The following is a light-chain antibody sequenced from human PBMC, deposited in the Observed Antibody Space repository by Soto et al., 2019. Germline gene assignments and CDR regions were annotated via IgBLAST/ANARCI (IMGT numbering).Light chain of an antibody. V-gene: IGLV1-51*02. CDR3: GTWDSSLSRYV. J-gene: IGLJ1*01. Sequence: QSVLTQPPSVSAAPGQTVTISCSGSSSNIGNNYVSWSQQLPGTAPKLLIYENNKRPSRIPDRFSGSKSGTSATLGITGFQTGDEADYYCGTWDSSLSRYVFGTGTKLTLL. CDR2: ENN. CDR1: SSNIGNNY.